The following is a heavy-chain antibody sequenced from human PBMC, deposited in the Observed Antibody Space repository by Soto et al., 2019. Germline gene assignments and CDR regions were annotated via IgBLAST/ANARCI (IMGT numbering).Heavy chain of an antibody. Sequence: SETLSLTCTVSGGSISSSSYYWGWIRQPPGKGLEWIGSIYYSGSTYYNPSLKSRVTISVDTSKNQFSLKLSSVTAADTAVYYCARGGDYSNYQYYFDYWGQGTLVTVSS. J-gene: IGHJ4*02. V-gene: IGHV4-39*01. CDR1: GGSISSSSYY. CDR3: ARGGDYSNYQYYFDY. CDR2: IYYSGST. D-gene: IGHD4-4*01.